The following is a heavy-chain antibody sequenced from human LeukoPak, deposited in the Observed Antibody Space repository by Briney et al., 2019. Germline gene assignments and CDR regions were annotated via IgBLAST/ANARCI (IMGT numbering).Heavy chain of an antibody. CDR2: INHSGST. CDR1: GGSFSGYY. Sequence: SETLSLTCAVYGGSFSGYYWSWIRQPPGKGLEWIGEINHSGSTNYNPSLKSRVTISVDTSKNQFSLKLSSVTAADTAVYYCARGLGYCSSTSCPPYYYYYYMDVWDKGTTVTVSS. D-gene: IGHD2-2*01. J-gene: IGHJ6*03. V-gene: IGHV4-34*01. CDR3: ARGLGYCSSTSCPPYYYYYYMDV.